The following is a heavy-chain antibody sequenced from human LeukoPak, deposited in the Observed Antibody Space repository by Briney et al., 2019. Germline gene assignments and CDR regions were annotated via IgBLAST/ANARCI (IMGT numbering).Heavy chain of an antibody. CDR1: XXTXXXXX. V-gene: IGHV1-2*02. J-gene: IGHJ3*02. Sequence: ASVKVSCKPSXXTXXXXXXXXXXXXXGXXXXWXXLINXNSGXTXYAQKFQXRVTMTRDTSISTAYMELSRLRFDDTAVYSCARGSAYYGHEIWGQGTMVTVSP. CDR3: ARGSAYYGHEI. D-gene: IGHD1-26*01. CDR2: INXNSGXT.